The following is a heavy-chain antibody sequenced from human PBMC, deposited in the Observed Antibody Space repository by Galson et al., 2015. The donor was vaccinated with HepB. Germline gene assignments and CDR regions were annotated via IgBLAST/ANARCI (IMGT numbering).Heavy chain of an antibody. CDR2: IIPILGIA. D-gene: IGHD3-22*01. J-gene: IGHJ4*02. CDR3: ARVKNYYDSSGYRYYYFDY. CDR1: GGTFSSYT. Sequence: SVKVSCKASGGTFSSYTISWVRQAPGQGLEWMGRIIPILGIANYAQEFQGRVTITADKSTSTAYMELSSLRSEDPAVYYCARVKNYYDSSGYRYYYFDYWGQGTLVTVSS. V-gene: IGHV1-69*02.